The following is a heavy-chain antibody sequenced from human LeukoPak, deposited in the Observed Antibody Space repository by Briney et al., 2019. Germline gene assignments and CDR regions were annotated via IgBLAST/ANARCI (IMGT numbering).Heavy chain of an antibody. CDR1: GYTFTGYY. J-gene: IGHJ4*02. CDR3: ARGTSGYDYESIFDY. Sequence: GASVKVSCKASGYTFTGYYMHWVRQAPGQGLEWMGWINPNSGGTNYAQKFQGRVTMTRDTSISTAYMELSRLRSDDTAVYYCARGTSGYDYESIFDYWGQGTLVTASS. D-gene: IGHD5-12*01. CDR2: INPNSGGT. V-gene: IGHV1-2*02.